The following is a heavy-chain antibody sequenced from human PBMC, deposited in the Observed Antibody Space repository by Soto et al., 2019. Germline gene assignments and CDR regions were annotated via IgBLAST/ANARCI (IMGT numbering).Heavy chain of an antibody. D-gene: IGHD3-10*01. CDR1: GGSISSSSYY. CDR2: IYYSGST. J-gene: IGHJ5*02. V-gene: IGHV4-39*01. Sequence: ETLSLTCTVSGGSISSSSYYWGWIRQPPGKGLEWIGSIYYSGSTYYNPSLKSRVTISVDTSKNQFSLKLSSVTAADTAVYYCARLNYYGSGSYYNVYHWGQGTLVTVSS. CDR3: ARLNYYGSGSYYNVYH.